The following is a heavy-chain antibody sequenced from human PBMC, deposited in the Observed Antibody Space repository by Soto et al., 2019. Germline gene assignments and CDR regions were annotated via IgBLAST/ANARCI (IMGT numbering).Heavy chain of an antibody. CDR2: IDWDDDK. CDR3: ARTFNWNPLERYFDY. D-gene: IGHD1-20*01. J-gene: IGHJ4*02. V-gene: IGHV2-70*04. CDR1: GFSLSTSGMR. Sequence: SCPTLVNPTQTLTLTCTFSGFSLSTSGMRVSWIRQPPGKALELLALIDWDDDKFYSTSLKTRLTISKDTSKNQVVLTMTNMDPVDTATYYCARTFNWNPLERYFDYWGQGTRVTVS.